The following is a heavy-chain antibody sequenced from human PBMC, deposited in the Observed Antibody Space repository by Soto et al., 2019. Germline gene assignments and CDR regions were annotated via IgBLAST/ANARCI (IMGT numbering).Heavy chain of an antibody. CDR3: ARDGFYGGNTGGDAFDI. J-gene: IGHJ3*02. CDR2: IYYSGST. CDR1: GGSVSSGSYY. D-gene: IGHD4-17*01. V-gene: IGHV4-61*01. Sequence: QVQLQESGPGLVKPSETLSLTCTVSGGSVSSGSYYWSWIRQPPGKGLEWIGYIYYSGSTNYNPSLKSRVTISVDTSKNQFSLKLSPVTAADTAVYYCARDGFYGGNTGGDAFDIWGQGTMVTVSS.